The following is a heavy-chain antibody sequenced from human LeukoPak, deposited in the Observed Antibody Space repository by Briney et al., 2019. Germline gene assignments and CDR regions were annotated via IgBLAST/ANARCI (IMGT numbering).Heavy chain of an antibody. CDR1: GGSISNYY. CDR3: ARQLHYHDSGGYNWFDP. D-gene: IGHD3-22*01. Sequence: SETLSLTCTVSGGSISNYYWSWIRQPPGKGLEWVGYIYYSGSTNYNPSLKSRVTISVDTSKNQFSLKLSSVTAADTAVYYCARQLHYHDSGGYNWFDPWGQGTLVTVSS. CDR2: IYYSGST. J-gene: IGHJ5*02. V-gene: IGHV4-59*08.